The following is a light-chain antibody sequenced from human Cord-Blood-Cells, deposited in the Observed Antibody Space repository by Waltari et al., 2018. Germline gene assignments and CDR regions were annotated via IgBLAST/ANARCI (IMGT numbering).Light chain of an antibody. J-gene: IGLJ3*02. CDR3: NSRDSSGNHWV. V-gene: IGLV3-19*01. CDR2: GKN. Sequence: SSELTQDPAVSVALGQTVRITCQGDSLRSYYASWYQQKPGQAPVLVIYGKNNLPSGIPDRFSGSSSRNTASLTITGAQAEDEADYYCNSRDSSGNHWVFGGGTKLTVL. CDR1: SLRSYY.